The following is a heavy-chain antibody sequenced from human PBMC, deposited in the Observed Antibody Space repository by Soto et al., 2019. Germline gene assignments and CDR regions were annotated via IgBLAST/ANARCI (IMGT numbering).Heavy chain of an antibody. CDR2: ISGSGGCT. D-gene: IGHD1-26*01. Sequence: GGSLRLSCAASGFTFSSYAMSWVRQAPGKGLEWVSAISGSGGCTYSVDSVKGRFTISRENSQNTLYLQMKSLSAEDTAVYYGAKLVARWSRVGLRVDAFDIWGHGTMVTVSS. CDR1: GFTFSSYA. CDR3: AKLVARWSRVGLRVDAFDI. J-gene: IGHJ3*02. V-gene: IGHV3-23*01.